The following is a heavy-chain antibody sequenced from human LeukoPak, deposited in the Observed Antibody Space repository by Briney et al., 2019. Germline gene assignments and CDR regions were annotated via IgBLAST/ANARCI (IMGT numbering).Heavy chain of an antibody. D-gene: IGHD3-22*01. Sequence: SETLSLTCSVTGDSLSSGYYWGWIRQPPGKALEWIGSVYHTGSTYYNPSLKSRVTISVDTSKNQFSLKLSSVTAADTAVYYCARGDHYYDSSGYYTFDYWGQGTLVTVSS. J-gene: IGHJ4*02. V-gene: IGHV4-38-2*02. CDR2: VYHTGST. CDR1: GDSLSSGYY. CDR3: ARGDHYYDSSGYYTFDY.